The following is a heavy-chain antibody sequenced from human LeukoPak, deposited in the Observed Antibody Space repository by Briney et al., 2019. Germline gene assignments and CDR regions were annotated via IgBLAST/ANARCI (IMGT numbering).Heavy chain of an antibody. Sequence: GESLTLSCAASGLSFSGYCLRWIRQAPGKGLEWVGVIWYGGSNKYYADTVKGRFTISRDNSKNTLYLQMNSLRAEDTAVYYCARDKVTLDYWGQGNLVTVSS. CDR1: GLSFSGYC. CDR3: ARDKVTLDY. J-gene: IGHJ4*02. D-gene: IGHD4-23*01. V-gene: IGHV3-33*01. CDR2: IWYGGSNK.